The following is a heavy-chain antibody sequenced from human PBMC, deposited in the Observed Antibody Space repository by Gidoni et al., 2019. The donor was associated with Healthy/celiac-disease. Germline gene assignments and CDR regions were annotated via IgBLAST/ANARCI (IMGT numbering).Heavy chain of an antibody. V-gene: IGHV3-48*02. J-gene: IGHJ3*02. D-gene: IGHD4-17*01. Sequence: EVQLVESGGGLVQPGGSLRLSCAASGFTFSSYSMNWVRQAPGKGLEWVSYISSSSSTIYYADSVKGRFTISRDNAKNSLYLQMNSLRDEDTAVYYCAREFPRDYGGNSPGAFDIWGQGTMVTVSS. CDR1: GFTFSSYS. CDR2: ISSSSSTI. CDR3: AREFPRDYGGNSPGAFDI.